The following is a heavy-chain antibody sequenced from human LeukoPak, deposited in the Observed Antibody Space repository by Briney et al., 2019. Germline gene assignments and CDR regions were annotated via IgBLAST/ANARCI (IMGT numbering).Heavy chain of an antibody. CDR3: ARDSTYYYDSGSSGPHYFGY. J-gene: IGHJ4*02. CDR2: TSYDGSNI. Sequence: GGSLRLSCAASGFTFSNYTMHWVRQAPGKGLEWVAVTSYDGSNIYYADSVKGRFTISRDNSKNTLYLQLNSLRAEDTAVYYCARDSTYYYDSGSSGPHYFGYWGQGTLVTVSS. CDR1: GFTFSNYT. V-gene: IGHV3-30*01. D-gene: IGHD3-10*01.